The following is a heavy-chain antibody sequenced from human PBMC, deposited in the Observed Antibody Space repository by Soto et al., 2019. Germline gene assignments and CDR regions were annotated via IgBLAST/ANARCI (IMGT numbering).Heavy chain of an antibody. Sequence: LRLSCAASGFTFTNYAMSWVRQAPGKGLEWASGISASGRDTYYADSVKDRFTISRDGSKNTLYLQMNSLRAEDTAIYYCAKGKTSGWYYFDSWGQGALVTVSS. J-gene: IGHJ4*02. CDR1: GFTFTNYA. D-gene: IGHD6-19*01. CDR3: AKGKTSGWYYFDS. CDR2: ISASGRDT. V-gene: IGHV3-23*01.